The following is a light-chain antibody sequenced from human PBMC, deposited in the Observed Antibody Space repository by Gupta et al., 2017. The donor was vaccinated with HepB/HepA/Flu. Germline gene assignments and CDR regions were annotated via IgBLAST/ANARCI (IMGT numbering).Light chain of an antibody. CDR3: HQEQELHPMCN. Sequence: DIEMTQSPSSLSASVGDRVTITCQASQDISNYLNWYQQKPGKAPKLLIYDASNLEKGVPSSCSGSGDGNDCNFTITSRHQEDIESYYCHQEQELHPMCNFGQGTKLDIK. CDR2: DAS. J-gene: IGKJ2*04. V-gene: IGKV1-33*01. CDR1: QDISNY.